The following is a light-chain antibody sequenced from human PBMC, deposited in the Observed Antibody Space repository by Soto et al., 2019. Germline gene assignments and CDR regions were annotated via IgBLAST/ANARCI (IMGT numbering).Light chain of an antibody. J-gene: IGLJ2*01. CDR2: EVS. CDR1: SSDVGGSNY. V-gene: IGLV2-8*01. CDR3: SSYAGSNNLV. Sequence: QSALTQPPSASGSPGQSVTISCTGTSSDVGGSNYVSWYQQQQGKAPKIMIYEVSKRPSGVPDRFSGSKSGNTASLTVSGRQAEYEADYYCSSYAGSNNLVFGGGTKLAVL.